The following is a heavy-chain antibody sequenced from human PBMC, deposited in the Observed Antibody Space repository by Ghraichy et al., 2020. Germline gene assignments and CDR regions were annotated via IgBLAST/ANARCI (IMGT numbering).Heavy chain of an antibody. Sequence: ESLNISCTVSGGSISSYYWSWIRQPPGKGLEWIGYIYYSGSTNYNPSLKSRVTISVDTSKNQFSLKLSSVTAADTAVYYCARGGTFYGDYVGYWGQGTLVTVSS. J-gene: IGHJ4*02. CDR1: GGSISSYY. V-gene: IGHV4-59*01. D-gene: IGHD4-17*01. CDR3: ARGGTFYGDYVGY. CDR2: IYYSGST.